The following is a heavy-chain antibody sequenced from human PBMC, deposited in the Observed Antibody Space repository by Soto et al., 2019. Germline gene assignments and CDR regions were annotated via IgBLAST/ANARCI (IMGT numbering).Heavy chain of an antibody. CDR1: GFTFSSYA. CDR2: ISGSGGST. V-gene: IGHV3-23*01. D-gene: IGHD5-12*01. J-gene: IGHJ4*02. CDR3: AKDRSETGYSGPKYYFDD. Sequence: GGSLRLSCAASGFTFSSYAMSWVRQAPGKGLEWVSAISGSGGSTYYADSVKGRFTISRDNSKNTLYLQMNSLRAEDTAVYYCAKDRSETGYSGPKYYFDDWGQGTRVTVAS.